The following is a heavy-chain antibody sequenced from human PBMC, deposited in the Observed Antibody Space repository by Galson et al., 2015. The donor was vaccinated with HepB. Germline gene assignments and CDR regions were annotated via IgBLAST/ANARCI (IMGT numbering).Heavy chain of an antibody. Sequence: SLRLSCAASGFTVSSNYMSWVRQAPGKGLEWVSVIYSGGSTYYADSVKGRFTISRDNSKNTLYLQMNSLRAEDTAVYYCARDQGGRVYGDYPGAMDVWGKGTTVTVSS. V-gene: IGHV3-66*01. CDR1: GFTVSSNY. J-gene: IGHJ6*04. D-gene: IGHD4-17*01. CDR2: IYSGGST. CDR3: ARDQGGRVYGDYPGAMDV.